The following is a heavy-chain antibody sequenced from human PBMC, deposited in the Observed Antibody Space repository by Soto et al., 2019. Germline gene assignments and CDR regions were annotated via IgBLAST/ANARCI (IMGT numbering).Heavy chain of an antibody. CDR1: GYTFTSYY. J-gene: IGHJ6*02. CDR2: INPSGGST. D-gene: IGHD5-12*01. V-gene: IGHV1-46*01. Sequence: ASVKVSCKASGYTFTSYYMHWVRQAPGQGLEWMGIINPSGGSTSYAQKFQGRVTMTRDTSTSTVYMELSSLRSEDTAVYYCARVFSGYDRKYYYGMDVWGQGTTVTVSS. CDR3: ARVFSGYDRKYYYGMDV.